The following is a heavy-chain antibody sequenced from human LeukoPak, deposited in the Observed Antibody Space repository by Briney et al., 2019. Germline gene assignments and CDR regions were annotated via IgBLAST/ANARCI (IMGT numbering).Heavy chain of an antibody. J-gene: IGHJ4*02. CDR2: ISSDGSNQ. D-gene: IGHD6-13*01. V-gene: IGHV3-30*04. CDR3: ARGASMSSSSFDF. CDR1: GVTFSNFA. Sequence: PGRSLRLSCAASGVTFSNFAMHWVRQAPGKGLEWVAVISSDGSNQYYAVSVKGRFSISRDNSKNTLYLQMNSLRAEDTALYYCARGASMSSSSFDFWGQGTLVTVSS.